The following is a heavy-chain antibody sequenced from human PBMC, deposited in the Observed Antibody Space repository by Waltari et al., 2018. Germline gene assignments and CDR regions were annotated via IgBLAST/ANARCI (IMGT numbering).Heavy chain of an antibody. Sequence: EVQLLESGGGLVQPGGSLRLSCAPSGFPFSRCAMNWVRQAPGKGLQWVSGISGSGGGTFYGDSVKGRFTISRDNSKNTLYLQMNSLTAEETALYYCAADLGSGGYYLVHFDYWGQGALVTVSS. J-gene: IGHJ4*02. D-gene: IGHD3-22*01. CDR1: GFPFSRCA. CDR3: AADLGSGGYYLVHFDY. CDR2: ISGSGGGT. V-gene: IGHV3-23*01.